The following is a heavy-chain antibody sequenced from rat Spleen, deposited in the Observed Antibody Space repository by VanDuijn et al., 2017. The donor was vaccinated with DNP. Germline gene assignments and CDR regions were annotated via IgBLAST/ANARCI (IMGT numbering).Heavy chain of an antibody. CDR1: GYSITSKY. V-gene: IGHV3-1*01. Sequence: EVQLQESGPDLVKPSQSLSLTCSVTGYSITSKYWAWIRKFPGKKMEWMGYINYSGTTAYNPSLRSRISITRDTSKNQFFLQLNSVTTEDTATYYCARGLNFGGYIYSWYFDFWGPGTMVTVSS. J-gene: IGHJ1*01. CDR2: INYSGTT. D-gene: IGHD1-11*01. CDR3: ARGLNFGGYIYSWYFDF.